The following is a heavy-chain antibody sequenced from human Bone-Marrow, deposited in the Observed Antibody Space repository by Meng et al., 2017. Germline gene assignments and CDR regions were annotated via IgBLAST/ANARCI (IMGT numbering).Heavy chain of an antibody. CDR2: IWYGGSNK. D-gene: IGHD7-27*01. J-gene: IGHJ4*02. CDR3: ARDDWGPIGY. CDR1: GFTFISDG. V-gene: IGHV3-33*01. Sequence: RVGAGGGVAEPARTLTCSWSAYGFTFISDGMHWVRQAPGKGLEWVAVIWYGGSNKYYADSVKGRFTISRDNSKNSMYLQMNRLRAEDTAVYYCARDDWGPIGYWGQGTLVTVSS.